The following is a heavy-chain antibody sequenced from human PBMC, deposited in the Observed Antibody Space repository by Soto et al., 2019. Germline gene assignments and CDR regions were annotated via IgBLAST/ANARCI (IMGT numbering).Heavy chain of an antibody. CDR1: GFTFSSYW. J-gene: IGHJ4*02. CDR3: AREPPTVTTYVRGGAGDY. CDR2: IKQDGSEK. Sequence: GGSLRLSCAASGFTFSSYWMSWVRQAPGKGLEWVANIKQDGSEKYYVDSVKGRFTISRDNAKNSLYLQMNSLRAEDTAVYYCAREPPTVTTYVRGGAGDYWGQRTLVTVSS. D-gene: IGHD4-4*01. V-gene: IGHV3-7*01.